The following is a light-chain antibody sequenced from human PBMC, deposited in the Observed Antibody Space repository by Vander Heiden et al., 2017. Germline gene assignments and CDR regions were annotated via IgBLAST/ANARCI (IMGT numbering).Light chain of an antibody. V-gene: IGKV3-20*01. CDR3: HQYGGSVLT. CDR1: QSVTTNQ. J-gene: IGKJ4*01. CDR2: DAS. Sequence: EIVLTQSPGTQSLSPGERVTLSCRASQSVTTNQVAWYQQKPGQTPRLLIYDASRRATGIPDRFSGSGSGTDFTLTISRLEPEDFAVYYCHQYGGSVLTLGGGTKVEIK.